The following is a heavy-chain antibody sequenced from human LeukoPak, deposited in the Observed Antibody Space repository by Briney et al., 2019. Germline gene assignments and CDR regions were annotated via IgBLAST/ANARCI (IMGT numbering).Heavy chain of an antibody. J-gene: IGHJ6*02. CDR2: ISGSGDST. D-gene: IGHD1-1*01. Sequence: HAGGSLRLSCAASGFTFSSYAMSWVRQAPGKGPEWVSGISGSGDSTYYADSVKGRFTISRDNSKNTLYLQMNSLRAEDTAVYYCAKDGTEDPRDYYYGMDVWGQGTTVTVSS. CDR3: AKDGTEDPRDYYYGMDV. V-gene: IGHV3-23*01. CDR1: GFTFSSYA.